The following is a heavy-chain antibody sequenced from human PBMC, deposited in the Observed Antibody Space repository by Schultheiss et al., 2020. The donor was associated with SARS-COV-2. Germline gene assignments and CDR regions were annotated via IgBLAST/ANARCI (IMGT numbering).Heavy chain of an antibody. CDR2: ISYDGSNK. D-gene: IGHD6-6*01. CDR1: GFTFSSYG. CDR3: AKVIAAPSSDYYYGMDV. J-gene: IGHJ6*02. V-gene: IGHV3-30*18. Sequence: GGSLRLSCAASGFTFSSYGMHWVRQAPGKGLEWVAVISYDGSNKYYADSVKGRFTISRDNSKNTLYLQMNSLRAEDTAVYYCAKVIAAPSSDYYYGMDVWGQGTTVTVSS.